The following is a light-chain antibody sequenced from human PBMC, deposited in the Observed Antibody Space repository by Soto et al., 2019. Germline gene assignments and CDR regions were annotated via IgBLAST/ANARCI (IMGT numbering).Light chain of an antibody. CDR2: EVS. V-gene: IGLV2-14*03. J-gene: IGLJ3*02. CDR3: SSYTRSSTWV. CDR1: SSDVGGFNY. Sequence: QSALTQPASVSGSPGQSITISCTGTSSDVGGFNYVSWYQQHPGKAPKLMIYEVSNRPSGVSNRLSGSKSGNTASLTISGLQAEYEADYYCSSYTRSSTWVFGGGTKLTVL.